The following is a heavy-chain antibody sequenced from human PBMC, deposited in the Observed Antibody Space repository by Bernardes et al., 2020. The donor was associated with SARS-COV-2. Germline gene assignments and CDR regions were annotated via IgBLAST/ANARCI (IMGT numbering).Heavy chain of an antibody. CDR1: EFTFSTYA. J-gene: IGHJ4*02. CDR2: ISNSGGGT. CDR3: AKVESDKWVRSQLHL. D-gene: IGHD5-12*01. Sequence: GGSLRLSCAASEFTFSTYAMNWVRQAPGKGLEWVSSISNSGGGTYYSGSVEGRFTISRDNSKNTLYLQMNSLRAEDTAVYYCAKVESDKWVRSQLHLWGQGTLVTVSS. V-gene: IGHV3-23*01.